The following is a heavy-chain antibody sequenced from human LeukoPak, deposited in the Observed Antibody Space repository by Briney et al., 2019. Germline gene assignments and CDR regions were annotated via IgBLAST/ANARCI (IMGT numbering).Heavy chain of an antibody. V-gene: IGHV3-30*03. CDR2: ISYDGSDK. CDR1: GFSFSSYG. Sequence: GRSLRLSCAASGFSFSSYGMHWVRQAPGKGLEWVTVISYDGSDKYYADSVKGRFTISRDNSKNTLYLQMNSLRGEDTAVYYCARANGGNMWRGHYFDCWGQGTLVTVSS. CDR3: ARANGGNMWRGHYFDC. D-gene: IGHD4-23*01. J-gene: IGHJ4*02.